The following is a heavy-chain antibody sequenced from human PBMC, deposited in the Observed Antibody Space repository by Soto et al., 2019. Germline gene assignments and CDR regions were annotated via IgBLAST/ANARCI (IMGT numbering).Heavy chain of an antibody. CDR3: ASSATTADYYYGMDV. Sequence: QGQLVQSGAEEKKPGASVKVSCKASGYTFTSYAMHWVRQAPGQRLEWMGWINAGNGNTKYSQKFQGRVTITRDTSASTAYMELSSLRSEDTAVYYCASSATTADYYYGMDVWGQGTTVTVSS. V-gene: IGHV1-3*05. D-gene: IGHD1-26*01. CDR1: GYTFTSYA. CDR2: INAGNGNT. J-gene: IGHJ6*02.